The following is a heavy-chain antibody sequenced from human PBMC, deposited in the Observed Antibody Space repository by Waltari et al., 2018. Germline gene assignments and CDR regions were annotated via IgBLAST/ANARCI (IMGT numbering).Heavy chain of an antibody. CDR3: ARGLTMGY. Sequence: QVQLQQWGAGLLKPSETLSLTCAVYGGSFSGYYWSWIRQPPGKGLEWIGEINHSGSTNYNPSLKSRVTISVDTSKNQFSLKLSSVTAADTAVYYCARGLTMGYWGQGTLVTVSS. CDR1: GGSFSGYY. D-gene: IGHD3-10*01. CDR2: INHSGST. V-gene: IGHV4-34*01. J-gene: IGHJ4*02.